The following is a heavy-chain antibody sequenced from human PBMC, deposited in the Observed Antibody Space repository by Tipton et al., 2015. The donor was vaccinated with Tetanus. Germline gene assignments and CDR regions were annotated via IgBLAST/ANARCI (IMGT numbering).Heavy chain of an antibody. CDR1: GGSISSGGYY. CDR3: ARDQARGARGWNYFDY. J-gene: IGHJ4*02. Sequence: TLSLTCTVSGGSISSGGYYWSWIRQHPGKGLEWIGDIYYSGRTYYNPSLKSRVTISVDTSKNQFSLKLNSGTAEDTAVYYCARDQARGARGWNYFDYWGQETLVTVSS. CDR2: IYYSGRT. V-gene: IGHV4-31*03. D-gene: IGHD6-6*01.